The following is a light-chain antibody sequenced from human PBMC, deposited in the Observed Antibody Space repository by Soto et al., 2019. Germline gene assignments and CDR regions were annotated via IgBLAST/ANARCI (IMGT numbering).Light chain of an antibody. CDR1: QGISSY. J-gene: IGKJ4*01. CDR3: QKYYSYPLN. V-gene: IGKV1-8*01. CDR2: AAS. Sequence: AIRMTQSPSSLSASTGDRVTITCRASQGISSYLAWYQQKPGKAPKLLIYAASTLQSGVPSRFSGSGSGTDFTLTISCLQSEDFATYYCQKYYSYPLNCGGGTKGDIK.